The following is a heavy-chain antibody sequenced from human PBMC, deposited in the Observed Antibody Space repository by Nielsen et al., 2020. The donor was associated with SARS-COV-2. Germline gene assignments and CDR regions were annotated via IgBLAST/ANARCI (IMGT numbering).Heavy chain of an antibody. CDR3: AKGEGIAAAGTDAFDI. V-gene: IGHV3-23*01. D-gene: IGHD6-13*01. CDR1: GFTFSNAW. J-gene: IGHJ3*02. CDR2: INGSGGST. Sequence: GESLKISCAASGFTFSNAWMSWVRQAPGKGLEWVSAINGSGGSTYYADSVKGRFTISRDNSKNTLYLQMNSLRAEDTAVYYCAKGEGIAAAGTDAFDIWGQGTMVTVSS.